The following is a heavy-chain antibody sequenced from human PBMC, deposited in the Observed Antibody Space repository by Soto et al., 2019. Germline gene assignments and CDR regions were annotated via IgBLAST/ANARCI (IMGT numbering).Heavy chain of an antibody. CDR1: GDSFSKYT. V-gene: IGHV1-69*01. J-gene: IGHJ4*02. Sequence: QVQLVQSGAEVKKPGSSVRVSCKTSGDSFSKYTVNWVRQAPRQGLEWVGGFIPRLGTTNFAPTLQGRVTITADQTMNTVYLEWRSPRSEDTALYYCARGRGLYNSGRSQLDSWGQGTLVTVSS. CDR2: FIPRLGTT. CDR3: ARGRGLYNSGRSQLDS. D-gene: IGHD1-1*01.